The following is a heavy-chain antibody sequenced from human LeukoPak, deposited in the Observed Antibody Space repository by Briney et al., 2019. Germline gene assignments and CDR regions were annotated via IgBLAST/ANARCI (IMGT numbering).Heavy chain of an antibody. V-gene: IGHV4-59*01. Sequence: SETLSLTCSVSGASISSYFWSWIRQPPGKGLEWNGYIYYSGTTNYNPSLKSRIAISLDTSKKQFSLRMRSVTAADTAVYYCARSTSGYSKHYYFYMDVWGKGTTVTVSS. J-gene: IGHJ6*03. CDR3: ARSTSGYSKHYYFYMDV. CDR1: GASISSYF. CDR2: IYYSGTT. D-gene: IGHD3-22*01.